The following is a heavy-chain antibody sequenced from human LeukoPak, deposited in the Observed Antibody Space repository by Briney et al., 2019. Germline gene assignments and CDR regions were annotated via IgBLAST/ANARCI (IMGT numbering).Heavy chain of an antibody. CDR3: ARWSAIAVAGPDAFDI. V-gene: IGHV4-39*01. CDR2: LFYSGST. J-gene: IGHJ3*02. D-gene: IGHD6-19*01. Sequence: PSETLSLTCTVSGGSISSSPYYWGWIRQPPGKGLEWIGSLFYSGSTYYNPSLKSRVTISLDTSKNQFSLRLRSVTAADTAVYYCARWSAIAVAGPDAFDIWGQGTMVTASS. CDR1: GGSISSSPYY.